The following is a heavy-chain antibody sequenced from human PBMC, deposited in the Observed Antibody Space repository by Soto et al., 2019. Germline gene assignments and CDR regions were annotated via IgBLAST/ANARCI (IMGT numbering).Heavy chain of an antibody. CDR2: ISAYNGNT. CDR3: ASTGLEHYYYYYGMDV. Sequence: GASVKVSCKASGYTFTSYGISWVRQAPGQGLEWMGWISAYNGNTNYAQKLQGRVTMTTDTSTSTAYMELRSLRSDDTAVYYCASTGLEHYYYYYGMDVWGQGTTVTVS. CDR1: GYTFTSYG. J-gene: IGHJ6*02. D-gene: IGHD1-1*01. V-gene: IGHV1-18*01.